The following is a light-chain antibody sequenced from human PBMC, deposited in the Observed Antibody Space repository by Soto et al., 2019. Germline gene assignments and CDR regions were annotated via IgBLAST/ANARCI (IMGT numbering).Light chain of an antibody. J-gene: IGLJ2*01. V-gene: IGLV2-23*01. CDR1: SSDVGSYNL. CDR3: CSYAGSSTHVV. Sequence: QSALTQPASVSGSPGQSITISCTGTSSDVGSYNLVSWYQQHPGKAPKLMIYEGSKRPSGVSNRFSGSKSGNTASLTISGLQDEDEADYYGCSYAGSSTHVVFGGGPKLTVL. CDR2: EGS.